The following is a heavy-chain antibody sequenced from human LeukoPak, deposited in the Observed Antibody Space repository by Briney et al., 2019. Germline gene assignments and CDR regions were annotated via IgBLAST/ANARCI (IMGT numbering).Heavy chain of an antibody. V-gene: IGHV5-51*01. J-gene: IGHJ3*02. Sequence: GEPLKISCKGSGYSFTSYWIGWVRQMPGKGLEWMGIFYPGDSDTRYSPSFQGQVTISADKSISTAYLQWSSLKASDTAMYYCARPCSSTSCYDAFDIWGQGTMVTVSS. CDR3: ARPCSSTSCYDAFDI. CDR2: FYPGDSDT. CDR1: GYSFTSYW. D-gene: IGHD2-2*01.